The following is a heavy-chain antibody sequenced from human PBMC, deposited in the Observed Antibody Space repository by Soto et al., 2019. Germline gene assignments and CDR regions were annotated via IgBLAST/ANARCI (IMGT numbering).Heavy chain of an antibody. CDR1: GFSFSNYA. CDR3: AKDPNGDYVGAFDS. D-gene: IGHD4-17*01. V-gene: IGHV3-23*03. Sequence: EVQLLESGGGLVQPGGSLRLSCTASGFSFSNYAVTWVRQAPGKGLEWVSSIGSDTSYIYYADSVKGRFTISRDKSKNTVFLQMNSLRADDTAVYHCAKDPNGDYVGAFDSWGQGALVTGSS. CDR2: IGSDTSYI. J-gene: IGHJ4*02.